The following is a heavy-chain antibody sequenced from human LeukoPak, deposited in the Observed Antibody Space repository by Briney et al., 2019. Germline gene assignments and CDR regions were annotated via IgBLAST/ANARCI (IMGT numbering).Heavy chain of an antibody. D-gene: IGHD3-10*01. CDR1: GFTFSSYG. CDR2: TETGGAST. J-gene: IGHJ4*02. V-gene: IGHV3-23*01. Sequence: GGSLRLSCAASGFTFSSYGMSWVRQAPGKGLEWVSATETGGASTYYADSVKGRFSISRDNSKNTLYLQMNSLRAEDTAVYYCAKDFGGAGSYQCPFDYWGQGTLVTVSS. CDR3: AKDFGGAGSYQCPFDY.